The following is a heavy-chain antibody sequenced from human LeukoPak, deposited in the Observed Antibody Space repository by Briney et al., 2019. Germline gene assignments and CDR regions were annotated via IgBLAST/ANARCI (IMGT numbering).Heavy chain of an antibody. CDR1: GFTFSSYS. J-gene: IGHJ5*02. CDR2: ISSSSSYM. CDR3: ARVGGFYNWNDGWFDP. V-gene: IGHV3-21*01. Sequence: GGSLRLSCAASGFTFSSYSMNWVRQAPGKGLEWVSSISSSSSYMYYADSMKGRFTISRDNAKNSLYLQMNSLRAEDTAVYYCARVGGFYNWNDGWFDPWGQGTLVTVSS. D-gene: IGHD1-1*01.